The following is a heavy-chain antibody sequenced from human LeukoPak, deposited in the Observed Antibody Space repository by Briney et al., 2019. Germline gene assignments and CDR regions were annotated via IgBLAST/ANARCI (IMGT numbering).Heavy chain of an antibody. CDR3: ARGGTPGYSSGRIDY. CDR1: GFTVSSNY. V-gene: IGHV3-53*04. D-gene: IGHD6-19*01. Sequence: GGSLRLSCVASGFTVSSNYMSWVRQAPGKGLEWVSVIYSAGNTYYADSVKGRFAISRHNSENTLYLHMNSLRVEDTAVYFCARGGTPGYSSGRIDYWGQGTLVTVSS. CDR2: IYSAGNT. J-gene: IGHJ4*02.